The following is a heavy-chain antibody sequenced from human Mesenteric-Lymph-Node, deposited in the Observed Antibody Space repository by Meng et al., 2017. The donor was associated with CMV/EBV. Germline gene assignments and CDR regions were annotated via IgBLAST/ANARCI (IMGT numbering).Heavy chain of an antibody. J-gene: IGHJ6*02. Sequence: SQTLSLTCTVSGGSVSSSSYYCGWTRHPPGKGLEWIGSIYYIGSTYYNPSLKSRVTISVDTSKSQFSLKLSSVTAADTAVYYCARPRMAARRGGLYYYYGMDVWGQGTTVTVSS. V-gene: IGHV4-39*01. CDR3: ARPRMAARRGGLYYYYGMDV. CDR2: IYYIGST. D-gene: IGHD6-6*01. CDR1: GGSVSSSSYY.